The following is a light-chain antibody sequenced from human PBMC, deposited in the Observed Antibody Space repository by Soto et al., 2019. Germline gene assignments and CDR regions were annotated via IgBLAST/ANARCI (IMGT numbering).Light chain of an antibody. CDR3: QQANSFPLT. CDR2: AAS. J-gene: IGKJ4*02. V-gene: IGKV1-12*01. CDR1: QGIGSY. Sequence: IQMPQSPSSVSASVGDRVTISCRASQGIGSYLAWYQQTPGTAPKLLIYAASNLQSGVPSRFSGSGSGTDFTLTISSLQPEDCATYFCQQANSFPLTFGGGTKVEI.